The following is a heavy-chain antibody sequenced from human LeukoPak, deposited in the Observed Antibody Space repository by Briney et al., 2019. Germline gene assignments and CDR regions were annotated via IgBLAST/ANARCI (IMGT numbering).Heavy chain of an antibody. J-gene: IGHJ4*02. V-gene: IGHV1-2*02. D-gene: IGHD3-3*01. CDR2: ISPNSGGT. CDR1: GYTFTGYY. Sequence: GASVKVSCKASGYTFTGYYMHWVRQAPGQGLEWMGWISPNSGGTNYAQKFQGRVTMTRDTSISTAYMELSRLRSDDTAVYYCARDSDGIRFLEWLSPRALFDYWGQGTLVTVSS. CDR3: ARDSDGIRFLEWLSPRALFDY.